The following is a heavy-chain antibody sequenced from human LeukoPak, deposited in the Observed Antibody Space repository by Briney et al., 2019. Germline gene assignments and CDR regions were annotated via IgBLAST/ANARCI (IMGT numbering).Heavy chain of an antibody. V-gene: IGHV4-34*01. CDR3: ARGGHCSSTSCYFSYYYYYMDV. CDR2: INHSGST. J-gene: IGHJ6*03. D-gene: IGHD2-2*01. CDR1: GGSFSGYY. Sequence: SETLSLTCAVYGGSFSGYYWSWIRQPPGKGLEWIGEINHSGSTNYNPSLKSRVTISVDTSKNQFSLKLSSVTAADTAVYYCARGGHCSSTSCYFSYYYYYMDVWGKGTTVTVSS.